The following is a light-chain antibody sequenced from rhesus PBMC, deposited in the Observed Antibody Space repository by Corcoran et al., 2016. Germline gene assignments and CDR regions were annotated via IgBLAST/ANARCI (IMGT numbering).Light chain of an antibody. CDR3: LRCRIRPFT. CDR2: KAS. CDR1: QSISSW. Sequence: DIQMTQSPSSLSASVGETVTITCRARQSISSWLDWYQQRPGKAPKLLIYKASRLQSGVPSRFSGSGSGTDFPLAISSLAPEVFATYYCLRCRIRPFTFDPGTKLDV. V-gene: IGKV1-22*01. J-gene: IGKJ3*01.